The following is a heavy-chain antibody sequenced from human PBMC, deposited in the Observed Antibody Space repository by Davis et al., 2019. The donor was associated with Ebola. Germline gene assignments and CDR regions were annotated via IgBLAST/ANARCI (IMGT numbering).Heavy chain of an antibody. J-gene: IGHJ4*02. CDR3: ARGTHYAHDY. V-gene: IGHV3-74*01. Sequence: PGGSLRLSCAASGFTFSSNWMHWVRQAPGKGLVWVSRTNSDGSITSYADSVKGRFTISRDNAKNTLYPQMNSLRDEDTAVYYCARGTHYAHDYWGQGTLVTVSS. CDR1: GFTFSSNW. D-gene: IGHD2-2*01. CDR2: TNSDGSIT.